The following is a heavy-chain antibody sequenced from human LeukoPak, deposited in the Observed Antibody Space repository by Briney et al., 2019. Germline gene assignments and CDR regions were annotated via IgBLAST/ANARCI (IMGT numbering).Heavy chain of an antibody. CDR2: ISASGIT. Sequence: SQTLSLTCTVSGGSISSGTYYWSWLRQPAETGLEWIGRISASGITNHNPSLKSRITISVDTSKNQFSLQLTSVTAADTAVYFCARTLLPATVGAFDIWGQGTVVTVSS. D-gene: IGHD2-2*01. CDR3: ARTLLPATVGAFDI. V-gene: IGHV4-61*02. J-gene: IGHJ3*02. CDR1: GGSISSGTYY.